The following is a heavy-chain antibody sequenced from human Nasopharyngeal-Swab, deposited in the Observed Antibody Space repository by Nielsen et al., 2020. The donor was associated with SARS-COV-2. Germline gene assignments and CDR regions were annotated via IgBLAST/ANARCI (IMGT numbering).Heavy chain of an antibody. D-gene: IGHD3-9*01. CDR3: ARVSPPLLTGPYYYYGMDV. J-gene: IGHJ6*02. CDR2: ISSSSSYT. V-gene: IGHV3-11*06. Sequence: GGSLRLSCAASGFTFSDYYMSWIRQAPGKGLEWVSYISSSSSYTNYADSVKGRFTISRDNAKNSLYLQINSLRAEDTAVYYCARVSPPLLTGPYYYYGMDVWGQGTTVTVSS. CDR1: GFTFSDYY.